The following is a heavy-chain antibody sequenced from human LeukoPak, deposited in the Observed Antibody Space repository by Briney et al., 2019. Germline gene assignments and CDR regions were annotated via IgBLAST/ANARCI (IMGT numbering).Heavy chain of an antibody. CDR2: MNPNSGNT. V-gene: IGHV1-8*01. D-gene: IGHD3-9*01. CDR3: ARDGGQSYDILSGYYNNDWFDP. CDR1: GYTFTSYD. Sequence: ASVKVSCKASGYTFTSYDINWVRQATGQGLEWMGWMNPNSGNTGYAQKFQGRVTMTRNTSISTAYMELSSLRSDDTAVYYCARDGGQSYDILSGYYNNDWFDPWGQGTLVTVSS. J-gene: IGHJ5*02.